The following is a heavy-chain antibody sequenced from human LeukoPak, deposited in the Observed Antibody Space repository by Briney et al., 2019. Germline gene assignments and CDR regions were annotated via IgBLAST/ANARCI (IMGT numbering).Heavy chain of an antibody. CDR3: AKGNGYSSSWGDDY. J-gene: IGHJ4*02. CDR2: ISGRGGST. CDR1: GFTFSSYA. D-gene: IGHD6-13*01. V-gene: IGHV3-23*01. Sequence: GGSLRLSCAASGFTFSSYAMSWVRQAPGKGLEWVSGISGRGGSTYYADSLKGRVTISRDNSKNTLYLQVNSLRAEDTAVYYCAKGNGYSSSWGDDYWGQGTLVTVSS.